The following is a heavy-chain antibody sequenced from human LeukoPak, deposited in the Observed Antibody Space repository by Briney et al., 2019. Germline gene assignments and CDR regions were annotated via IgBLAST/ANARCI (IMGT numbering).Heavy chain of an antibody. CDR1: GFTFSNYW. CDR3: ASWYHIDY. J-gene: IGHJ4*02. V-gene: IGHV3-7*03. Sequence: GGSLRLSCVASGFTFSNYWMIWLRQAPGKGLEWVANIKEDGSEKYYVGSVKGRFTISRDNSKNTLYLQMNSLRAEDTAMYYCASWYHIDYWGQGTLVTVSS. CDR2: IKEDGSEK. D-gene: IGHD2-2*01.